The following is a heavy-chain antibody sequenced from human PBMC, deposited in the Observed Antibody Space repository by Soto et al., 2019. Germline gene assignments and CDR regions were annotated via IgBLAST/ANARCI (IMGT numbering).Heavy chain of an antibody. CDR1: GFTFSSYA. CDR3: ARRGSGSYYAY. V-gene: IGHV3-23*01. Sequence: EVQLLETGGGLVQPGGSLRLSCAASGFTFSSYAMRWVRQAPVKGLEWVSAISGSGDSTYYADSVKGRFTISRDNSKNTWYLQMNSLRAEDTAVYYCARRGSGSYYAYWGQGTLVTVPS. J-gene: IGHJ4*02. D-gene: IGHD1-26*01. CDR2: ISGSGDST.